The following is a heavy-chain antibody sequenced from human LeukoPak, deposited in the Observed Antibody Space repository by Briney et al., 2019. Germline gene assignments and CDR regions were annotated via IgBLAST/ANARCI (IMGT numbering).Heavy chain of an antibody. J-gene: IGHJ6*02. D-gene: IGHD1-26*01. CDR1: GYTFTDYY. CDR2: VDPEDGET. V-gene: IGHV1-69-2*01. Sequence: ASVKVSCKVSGYTFTDYYMHWVQQAPGKGLEWMGLVDPEDGETIYAEKFQGRVTITADTSTVTAYMELSSLRSEDTAVYYCATVVGSQDYYYYGMDVWGQGTTVTVSS. CDR3: ATVVGSQDYYYYGMDV.